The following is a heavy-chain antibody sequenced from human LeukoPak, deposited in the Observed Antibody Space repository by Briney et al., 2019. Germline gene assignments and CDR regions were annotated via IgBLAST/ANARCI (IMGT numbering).Heavy chain of an antibody. Sequence: GGSLRLSCAASGFTINNYDMSWVRQAPGKGLEWVSAIYGSGGTTYYADSVKGRVTISRDDSKNTLYLQMNGLRADDAAVYYCAKDRPTNWGYYFDYWGQGTLVTVSS. CDR1: GFTINNYD. CDR2: IYGSGGTT. J-gene: IGHJ4*02. V-gene: IGHV3-23*01. D-gene: IGHD7-27*01. CDR3: AKDRPTNWGYYFDY.